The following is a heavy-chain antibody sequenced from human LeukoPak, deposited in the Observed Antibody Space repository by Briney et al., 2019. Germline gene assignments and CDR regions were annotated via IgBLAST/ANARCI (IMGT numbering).Heavy chain of an antibody. CDR3: ARDPSTVTTRHLDY. Sequence: GASVKVSCKASGYTFTGYYMHWVRQAPGQGLEWMGRINPDSGDTNYAQTFQGRVTVTRDTSIRTVYLELSRLRSVVTAVYYCARDPSTVTTRHLDYWGQGTLVTVSS. D-gene: IGHD4-17*01. CDR2: INPDSGDT. J-gene: IGHJ4*02. CDR1: GYTFTGYY. V-gene: IGHV1-2*06.